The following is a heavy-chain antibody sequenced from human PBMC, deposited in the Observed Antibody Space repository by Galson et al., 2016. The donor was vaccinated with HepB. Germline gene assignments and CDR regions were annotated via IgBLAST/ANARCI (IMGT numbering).Heavy chain of an antibody. CDR2: IYKSGST. V-gene: IGHV4-59*01. CDR3: ARGVTGTPYSDF. CDR1: GGSTSSYF. J-gene: IGHJ4*02. D-gene: IGHD2-21*02. Sequence: SETLSLTCTISGGSTSSYFWSWIRQTPGKGLEWIGCIYKSGSTNYSPSLDSRVTLSVDTSKNQFSLKLGSVTAADTAVYYCARGVTGTPYSDFWGQGALVTVSS.